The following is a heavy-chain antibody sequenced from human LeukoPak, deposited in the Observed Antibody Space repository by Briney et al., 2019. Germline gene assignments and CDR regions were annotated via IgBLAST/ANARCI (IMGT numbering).Heavy chain of an antibody. V-gene: IGHV4-59*01. CDR2: IFYSGST. J-gene: IGHJ4*02. CDR1: GGSFDTFF. Sequence: PSETLSLTCSLSGGSFDTFFWSWIRQPPGKGLEWLGYIFYSGSTTYNPSLKSRLSTSLDTSKNQFSLSLSSVTAADTAVYYCVRTGTSGSFSDYWGQGMLVTVSS. D-gene: IGHD3-10*01. CDR3: VRTGTSGSFSDY.